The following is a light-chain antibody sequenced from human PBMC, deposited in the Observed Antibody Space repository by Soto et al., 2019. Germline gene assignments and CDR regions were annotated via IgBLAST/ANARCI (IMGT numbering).Light chain of an antibody. CDR3: QQLNSYPWT. J-gene: IGKJ1*01. V-gene: IGKV1-9*01. CDR2: AAP. Sequence: DIQLTQSPSFLSASVGDSVTITCRASQGISSYLAWYQQRPGKAPKLLIYAAPTLQSGVPSRFSGSGSGTEFTLTITSLQPEDFATYCCQQLNSYPWTFGQGTRWIS. CDR1: QGISSY.